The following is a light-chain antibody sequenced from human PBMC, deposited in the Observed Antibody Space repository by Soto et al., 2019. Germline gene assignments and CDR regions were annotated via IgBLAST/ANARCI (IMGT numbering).Light chain of an antibody. Sequence: EIVLTQSPGTLSLSPGERVTLSCRASQSVSSIYLAWYQQKPGHAPRLLMYGASSRATGIPDRFSGSGSGTDFTLTISRLEPEDFAVSYCQQFGSSPLYTFGQGTKLEIK. CDR3: QQFGSSPLYT. CDR1: QSVSSIY. V-gene: IGKV3-20*01. CDR2: GAS. J-gene: IGKJ2*01.